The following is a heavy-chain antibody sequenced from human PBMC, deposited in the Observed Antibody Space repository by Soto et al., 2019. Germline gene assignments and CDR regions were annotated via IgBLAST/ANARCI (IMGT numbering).Heavy chain of an antibody. D-gene: IGHD3-16*01. CDR2: ISSSSSYT. CDR3: ARDLPRFGGVNHYGMDV. Sequence: QVQLVESGGGLVKPGGSLRLSCAASGFTFSDYYMSWIRQAPGKGLEWVSYISSSSSYTNYADSVKGRFTISRDNAKNSLYLQMNSLRAEDTAVYYCARDLPRFGGVNHYGMDVWGQGTTVTVSS. J-gene: IGHJ6*02. V-gene: IGHV3-11*05. CDR1: GFTFSDYY.